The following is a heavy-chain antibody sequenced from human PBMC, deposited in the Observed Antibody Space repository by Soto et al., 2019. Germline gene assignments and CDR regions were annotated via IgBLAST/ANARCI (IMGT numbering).Heavy chain of an antibody. CDR1: GFTFSSYA. D-gene: IGHD6-13*01. J-gene: IGHJ4*02. CDR3: AKDISYSSSWPSQPLDY. CDR2: ISGSGGST. V-gene: IGHV3-23*01. Sequence: PGGSLRLSCAASGFTFSSYAMSWVRRAPGKGLEWVSAISGSGGSTYYADSVKGRFTISRDNSKNTLYLQMNSLRAEDTAVYYCAKDISYSSSWPSQPLDYWGQGTLVTVSS.